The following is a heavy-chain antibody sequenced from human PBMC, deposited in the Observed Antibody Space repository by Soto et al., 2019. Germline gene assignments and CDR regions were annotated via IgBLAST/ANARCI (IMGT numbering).Heavy chain of an antibody. CDR1: GFTVSSNY. J-gene: IGHJ4*02. V-gene: IGHV3-53*01. CDR3: AREAVAGYFDY. D-gene: IGHD6-19*01. CDR2: IYSGGST. Sequence: GGSLRLSCAASGFTVSSNYMSWVRQAPGKGLEWVSVIYSGGSTYYADSVKGRFTISRDNSKNTLYLQMNSLRAEDTAVYYCAREAVAGYFDYWGQGTRVTVSS.